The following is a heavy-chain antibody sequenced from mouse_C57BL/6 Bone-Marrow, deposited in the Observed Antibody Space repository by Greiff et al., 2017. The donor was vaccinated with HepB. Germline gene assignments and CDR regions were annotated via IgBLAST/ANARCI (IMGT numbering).Heavy chain of an antibody. CDR2: INPGDGST. Sequence: VQLQQSGPELVKPGASVKLSCKASGYTFTSYDINWVKQRPGQGLEWIGWINPGDGSTKYNEKFKGKATLTVDTSSSTAYMELHSLTSEDSAVYFWASGGYSNYGYFDDWGTGTTVTVSS. CDR1: GYTFTSYD. V-gene: IGHV1-85*01. J-gene: IGHJ1*03. CDR3: ASGGYSNYGYFDD. D-gene: IGHD2-5*01.